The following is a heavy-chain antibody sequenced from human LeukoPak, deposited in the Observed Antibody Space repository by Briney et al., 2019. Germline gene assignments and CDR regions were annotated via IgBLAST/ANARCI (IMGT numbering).Heavy chain of an antibody. J-gene: IGHJ6*03. CDR3: ARLIGGYSSSAYYMDV. CDR2: IYTSGST. V-gene: IGHV4-4*09. Sequence: PSETLSLTCTVSGGSISSYYWSWIRQPPGKGLEWIGYIYTSGSTNYNPSLKSRVTISVDTSKNQFSLKLSSVPAADTAVYYCARLIGGYSSSAYYMDVWGKGTTVTVSS. D-gene: IGHD6-6*01. CDR1: GGSISSYY.